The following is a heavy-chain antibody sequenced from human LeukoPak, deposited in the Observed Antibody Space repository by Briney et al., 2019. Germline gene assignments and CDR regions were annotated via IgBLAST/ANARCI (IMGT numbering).Heavy chain of an antibody. J-gene: IGHJ4*02. V-gene: IGHV3-74*01. D-gene: IGHD5-24*01. Sequence: GGSLRLSCAASGFTFSSYLMHWVRQAPGKGLVWVSRIKSDGSSTSYADSVKGRFTISRDNAKNTLYLQMNSLRAEDMAVYYCASGDGYGMDYWGQGTRVTVSS. CDR1: GFTFSSYL. CDR3: ASGDGYGMDY. CDR2: IKSDGSST.